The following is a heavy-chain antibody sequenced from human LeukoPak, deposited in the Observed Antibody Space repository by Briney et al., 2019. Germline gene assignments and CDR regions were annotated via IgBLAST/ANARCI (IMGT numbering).Heavy chain of an antibody. Sequence: GTSLRLSCAASGFTFSGYGMHWVRQAPGKGLEWGSVIWYDGSNKYYADSVKGRFTISRDSSKNTLYLQINSLRAEDSAVYYCARDYNWYFDYWGQGTLVTVSS. CDR1: GFTFSGYG. CDR3: ARDYNWYFDY. CDR2: IWYDGSNK. D-gene: IGHD1-1*01. V-gene: IGHV3-33*01. J-gene: IGHJ4*02.